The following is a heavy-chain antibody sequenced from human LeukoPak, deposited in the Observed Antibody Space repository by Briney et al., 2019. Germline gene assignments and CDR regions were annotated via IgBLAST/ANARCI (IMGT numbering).Heavy chain of an antibody. CDR2: IWYDGSDK. Sequence: PGGSLRLSCAASGFTFSSYAMSWVRQAPGKGLEWVAVIWYDGSDKYYGDSVKGRFSISRDNSKNTLFLQMDSLRAEDTAFYYCARDLKASAGNFDYWGQGTLVTVST. D-gene: IGHD2-21*01. J-gene: IGHJ4*02. CDR1: GFTFSSYA. CDR3: ARDLKASAGNFDY. V-gene: IGHV3-33*08.